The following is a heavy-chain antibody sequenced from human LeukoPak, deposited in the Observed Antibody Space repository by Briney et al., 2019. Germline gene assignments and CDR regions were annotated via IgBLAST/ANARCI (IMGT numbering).Heavy chain of an antibody. V-gene: IGHV3-9*01. CDR2: ISWNSGSI. J-gene: IGHJ4*02. Sequence: GRSLRLSCAASGVTFDDYAMHWVRQAPGKGLEWVSGISWNSGSIGYADSVKGRFTISRDNAKNSLYLQMNSLRAEDTAVYYCAKSAQRSWIQLWFAFDYWGQGTLVTVSS. D-gene: IGHD5-18*01. CDR3: AKSAQRSWIQLWFAFDY. CDR1: GVTFDDYA.